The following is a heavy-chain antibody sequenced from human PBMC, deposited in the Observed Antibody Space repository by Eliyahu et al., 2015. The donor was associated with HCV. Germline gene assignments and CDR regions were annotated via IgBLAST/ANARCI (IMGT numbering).Heavy chain of an antibody. V-gene: IGHV3-23*01. CDR3: AKNLEQLVGNWFDP. Sequence: EVQLLESGGGLVQPGGSLRLSCAASGFXFSSYAMGWVRQAPGKGLEWVSAISGSGGSTYYADSVKGRFTISRDNSKNTLYLQMNSLRAEDTAVYYCAKNLEQLVGNWFDPWGQGTLVTVSS. CDR1: GFXFSSYA. CDR2: ISGSGGST. D-gene: IGHD6-6*01. J-gene: IGHJ5*02.